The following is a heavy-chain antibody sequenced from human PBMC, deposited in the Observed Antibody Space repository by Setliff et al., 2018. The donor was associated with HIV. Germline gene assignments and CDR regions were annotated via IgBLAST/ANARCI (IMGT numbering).Heavy chain of an antibody. J-gene: IGHJ6*03. CDR3: ATRGDLLGRRASTVTVYYYYLDV. CDR2: FVPEHSET. V-gene: IGHV1-24*01. D-gene: IGHD4-17*01. CDR1: GYTLTELS. Sequence: ASVKVSCKVSGYTLTELSIHWVRQAPGKGLEWMGGFVPEHSETIYAQKFQGRVTMAEDTSTDTAFMELSGLTSEDTAVYYCATRGDLLGRRASTVTVYYYYLDVWGNGTTVTVSS.